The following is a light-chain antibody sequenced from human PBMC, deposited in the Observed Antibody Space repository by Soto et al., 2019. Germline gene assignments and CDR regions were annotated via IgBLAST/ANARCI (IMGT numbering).Light chain of an antibody. CDR3: QQYGNSPKT. CDR1: QSVASSY. V-gene: IGKV3-20*01. J-gene: IGKJ1*01. CDR2: GAT. Sequence: EIVVTQSPGTLSLSPGERATLSCRASQSVASSYLAWYQQKPGQAPRLLIYGATNRAAGIPDRFSGSGSGTDFTLTISRLEPEDFAVYYCQQYGNSPKTFGQGTKVDIK.